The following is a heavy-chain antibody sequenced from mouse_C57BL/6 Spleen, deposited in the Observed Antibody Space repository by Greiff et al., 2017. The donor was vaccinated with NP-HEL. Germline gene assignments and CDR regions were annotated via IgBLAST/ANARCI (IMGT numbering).Heavy chain of an antibody. CDR1: GFTFSDYG. CDR2: ISSGSSTI. Sequence: EVKLMESGGGLVKPGGSLKLSCAASGFTFSDYGMHWVRQAPEKGLEWVAYISSGSSTIYYADTVKGRFTISRDNAKITLFLQMTSLRSEDTAMYYCAKQTTVVAYYFDYWGQGTTLTVSS. V-gene: IGHV5-17*01. CDR3: AKQTTVVAYYFDY. D-gene: IGHD1-1*01. J-gene: IGHJ2*01.